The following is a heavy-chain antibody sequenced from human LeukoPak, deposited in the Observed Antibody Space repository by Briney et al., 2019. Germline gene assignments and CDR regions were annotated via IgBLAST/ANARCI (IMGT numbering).Heavy chain of an antibody. CDR3: ARGGEGAAFDI. CDR1: GGSFSGHY. D-gene: IGHD4-17*01. CDR2: INHSGST. V-gene: IGHV4-34*01. Sequence: SETLSLTCAVYGGSFSGHYWSWIRQPPGKGLEWIGEINHSGSTNYNPSLKSRVTISVDTPKNQFSLKLSSVTAADTAVYYCARGGEGAAFDIWGQGTMVTVSS. J-gene: IGHJ3*02.